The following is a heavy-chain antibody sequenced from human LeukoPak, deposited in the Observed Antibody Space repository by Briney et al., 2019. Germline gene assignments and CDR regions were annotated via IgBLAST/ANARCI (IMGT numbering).Heavy chain of an antibody. J-gene: IGHJ3*02. D-gene: IGHD2-21*02. V-gene: IGHV3-23*01. CDR1: GFSFSTYD. CDR2: IRGSGDNT. CDR3: AKGEYGGDWTVDAFDI. Sequence: GGSLRLSCAASGFSFSTYDMSWVRQAPGKGLEWVSAIRGSGDNTYYADSVKGRFTISRDNTKNTVYLQMNNLRVEDTAIYYCAKGEYGGDWTVDAFDIWGQGTMVTVSS.